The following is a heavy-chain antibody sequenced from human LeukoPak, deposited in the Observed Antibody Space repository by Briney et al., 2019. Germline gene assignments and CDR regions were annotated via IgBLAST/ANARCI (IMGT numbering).Heavy chain of an antibody. D-gene: IGHD2-2*02. V-gene: IGHV4-38-2*01. J-gene: IGHJ4*02. CDR3: ARATGYCRSTSCYNYFDY. CDR2: IYHSGST. Sequence: SETLSLTCAVSGYSTSSGYYWGWIRQPPGKGLEWIGSIYHSGSTYYNPSLKSRVTISVDTSKNQFSLKLSSVSAADTAVYYCARATGYCRSTSCYNYFDYWGQGTLVTVSS. CDR1: GYSTSSGYY.